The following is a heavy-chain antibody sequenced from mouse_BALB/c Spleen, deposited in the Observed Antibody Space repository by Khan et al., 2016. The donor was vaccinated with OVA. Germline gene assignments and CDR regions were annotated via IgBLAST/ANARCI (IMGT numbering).Heavy chain of an antibody. Sequence: QIQLVQSGPELKKPGETVRISCKASGYTFTTAGIQWVQKMPGKGLKWIGWINTHSGVPKYAEDFKGRFAFSLEISVNTAYLQITNIKNEDTATXFCGGGGAAYYRNDGGAMEYWGQGTSVTVSS. V-gene: IGHV9-4*02. D-gene: IGHD2-14*01. J-gene: IGHJ4*01. CDR3: GGGGAAYYRNDGGAMEY. CDR1: GYTFTTAG. CDR2: INTHSGVP.